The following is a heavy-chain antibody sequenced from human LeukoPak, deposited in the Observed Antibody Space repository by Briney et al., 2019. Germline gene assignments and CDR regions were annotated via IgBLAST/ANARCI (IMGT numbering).Heavy chain of an antibody. CDR1: GGSISSGGYY. D-gene: IGHD3-10*01. J-gene: IGHJ5*02. CDR3: ARVDYYPSGTYINWFGP. CDR2: IAESGST. Sequence: KPSETLSLTCTVSGGSISSGGYYWSWIRQHPGKGLEWIGHIAESGSTYYSPSLKSRVTISVDTSKNQFSLKLSSVTAADTAVYYCARVDYYPSGTYINWFGPWGQGTQVTVSS. V-gene: IGHV4-31*03.